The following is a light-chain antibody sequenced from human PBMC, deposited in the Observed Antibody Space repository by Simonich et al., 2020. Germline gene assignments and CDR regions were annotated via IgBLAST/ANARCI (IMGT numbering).Light chain of an antibody. J-gene: IGKJ2*01. CDR3: QQYYSTPYT. Sequence: DIVMTQSPYSLAVSLGERATINCKSSQSVLYSSNNNNYLAWDQQKPGQPPKLLIYGASTRESGVPDRFSGSGSGTDFTLTISSLQAEDVAVYYCQQYYSTPYTFGQGTKLEIK. V-gene: IGKV4-1*01. CDR2: GAS. CDR1: QSVLYSSNNNNY.